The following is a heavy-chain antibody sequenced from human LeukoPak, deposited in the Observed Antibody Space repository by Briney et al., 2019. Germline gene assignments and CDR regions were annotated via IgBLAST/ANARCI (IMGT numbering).Heavy chain of an antibody. Sequence: PGGSLRLSCAASGLTFSSYSMNWVRQAPGKGLEWVSYISSSSSTIYYADSVKGRFTISRDNAKNSLYLQMNSLRAEDTAVYYCAKDLHYYGSGSYLWGQGTLVTVSS. CDR1: GLTFSSYS. CDR2: ISSSSSTI. J-gene: IGHJ4*02. CDR3: AKDLHYYGSGSYL. V-gene: IGHV3-48*01. D-gene: IGHD3-10*01.